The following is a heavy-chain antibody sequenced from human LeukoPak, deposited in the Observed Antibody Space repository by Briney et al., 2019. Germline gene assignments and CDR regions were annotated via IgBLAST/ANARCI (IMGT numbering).Heavy chain of an antibody. CDR2: ISGSGGST. V-gene: IGHV3-23*01. D-gene: IGHD1-26*01. J-gene: IGHJ4*02. Sequence: GGSLRLSCAAYGFIFSSYAMSWDRQAPGKGLEWVSAISGSGGSTYYADSVKGRFTISRDNSKNTLYLQMNSLRAEDTAVYYCAKDHRATIVGATPYFDYWGQGTLVTVSS. CDR1: GFIFSSYA. CDR3: AKDHRATIVGATPYFDY.